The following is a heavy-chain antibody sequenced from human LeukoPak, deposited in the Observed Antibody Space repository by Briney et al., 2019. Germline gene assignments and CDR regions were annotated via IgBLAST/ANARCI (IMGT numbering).Heavy chain of an antibody. Sequence: GGSLRLSCAASGFTFSSYSMNWVRQAPGKGLEWVSIIYSGGSTYYADSVKGRFTISRDNSKNTLYLQMNSLRAEDTAVYYCARVKDYYYGMDVWGQGTTVTVS. J-gene: IGHJ6*02. CDR2: IYSGGST. CDR3: ARVKDYYYGMDV. CDR1: GFTFSSYS. V-gene: IGHV3-66*01.